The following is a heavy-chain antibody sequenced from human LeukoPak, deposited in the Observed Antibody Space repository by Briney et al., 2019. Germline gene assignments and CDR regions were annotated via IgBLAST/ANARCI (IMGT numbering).Heavy chain of an antibody. CDR3: ATEGMVGAPGTLDY. CDR2: INHDGGGT. Sequence: PGGSLGLSCAASGFTFSNYWMSWVRQAPGKGLEWVANINHDGGGTYYVDSMRGRFTISRDNAKSSVYLQMRSLRAEDTAVYYCATEGMVGAPGTLDYWGQGALVTVSS. CDR1: GFTFSNYW. V-gene: IGHV3-7*01. J-gene: IGHJ4*02. D-gene: IGHD2-8*01.